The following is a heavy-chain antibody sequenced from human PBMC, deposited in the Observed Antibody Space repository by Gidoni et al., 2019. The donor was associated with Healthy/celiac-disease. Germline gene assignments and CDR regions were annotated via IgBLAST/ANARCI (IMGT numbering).Heavy chain of an antibody. V-gene: IGHV4-34*01. CDR3: ARGVLDIVVVPAASGASPRRPYYFDY. J-gene: IGHJ4*02. Sequence: QVQLQQWGAGLLKPSETLSLTCAVYGGSFSGYYWSWIRPPPGKGLEWIGEINHSGSTNYNPSLKSRVTISVDTSKNQFSLKLSSVTAADTAVYYCARGVLDIVVVPAASGASPRRPYYFDYWGQGTLVTVSS. D-gene: IGHD2-2*01. CDR1: GGSFSGYY. CDR2: INHSGST.